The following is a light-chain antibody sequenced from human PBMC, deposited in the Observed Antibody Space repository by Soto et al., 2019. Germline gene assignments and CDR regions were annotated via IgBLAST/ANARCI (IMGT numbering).Light chain of an antibody. Sequence: DIQLTQSPSTLSAAVGDIVTITCRASQNIRNLLAWYQQKPGKAPKPLIYDASTLKTGVPSRFSGSGSGTDFTLTISSLQPEDFATYYCQQLNSYPLTFGGGTKVDIK. CDR3: QQLNSYPLT. CDR2: DAS. V-gene: IGKV1-5*01. CDR1: QNIRNL. J-gene: IGKJ4*01.